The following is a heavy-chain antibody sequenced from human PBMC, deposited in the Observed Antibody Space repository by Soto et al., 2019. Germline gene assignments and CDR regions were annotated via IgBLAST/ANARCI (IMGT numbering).Heavy chain of an antibody. V-gene: IGHV4-30-4*01. CDR2: TYYSGST. CDR1: GGSISSGDYY. J-gene: IGHJ4*02. CDR3: ARLGSAWMWYDY. D-gene: IGHD3-10*01. Sequence: SETLSLTCTVSGGSISSGDYYWSWIRQPPGKGLEWIGYTYYSGSTYYNPSLKSRVTISVDTSKNQFSLKLSSVTAADTAVYYCARLGSAWMWYDYWGQGTLVTVSS.